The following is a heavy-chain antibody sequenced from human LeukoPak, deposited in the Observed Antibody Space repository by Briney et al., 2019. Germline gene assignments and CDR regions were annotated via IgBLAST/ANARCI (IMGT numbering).Heavy chain of an antibody. CDR2: FDPEDGET. CDR3: ATGVGWELLHYFDY. Sequence: ASVKVSCKVSGYTLTELSMHWVRQAPGKGLEWMGGFDPEDGETIYAQKFQGRVTMTEDTSTDTAYMELSRLRSEDTAVYYCATGVGWELLHYFDYWGQGTLVTVSS. J-gene: IGHJ4*02. D-gene: IGHD1-26*01. V-gene: IGHV1-24*01. CDR1: GYTLTELS.